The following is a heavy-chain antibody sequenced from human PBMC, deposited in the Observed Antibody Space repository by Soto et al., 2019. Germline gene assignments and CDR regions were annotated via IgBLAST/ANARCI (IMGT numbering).Heavy chain of an antibody. D-gene: IGHD3-9*01. CDR2: IHYSGST. J-gene: IGHJ5*02. Sequence: SETLSLTCTVSGGSISSYYWSWIRQPPGKGLEWIGYIHYSGSTNYNPSLKSRVTISVDTSKNQFSLKLSSVTAADTAVYYCVCSAGDWLLFVFYPWGQGTLVTVSS. V-gene: IGHV4-59*01. CDR3: VCSAGDWLLFVFYP. CDR1: GGSISSYY.